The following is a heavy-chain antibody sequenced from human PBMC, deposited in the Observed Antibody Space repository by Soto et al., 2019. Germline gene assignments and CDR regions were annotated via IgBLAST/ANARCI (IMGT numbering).Heavy chain of an antibody. D-gene: IGHD3-10*01. CDR1: GFTVSRYA. Sequence: GSLRLSCAASGFTVSRYAMSWVRQAPGTGLEWVSAISGSGVSTYYADSVKGRFTISRDNSKNTLYLQMNSLRAEDTAVYYCAKDLLLWFGEPLNAFDIWGQGTRATV. CDR2: ISGSGVST. V-gene: IGHV3-23*01. CDR3: AKDLLLWFGEPLNAFDI. J-gene: IGHJ3*02.